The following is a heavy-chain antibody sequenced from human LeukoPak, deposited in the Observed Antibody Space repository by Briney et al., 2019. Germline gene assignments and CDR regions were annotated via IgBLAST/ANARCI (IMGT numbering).Heavy chain of an antibody. CDR2: ISGSGGST. Sequence: AVSLSLSCAASGFTFSSYAMSWVRQAPGKGLEWVSAISGSGGSTYYADSVKGRFTISRDNSKTTLYLQMHSLRAEDTAVYYCAKCDEQLYYYYYMDVWGKGTTVTVYS. D-gene: IGHD6-13*01. CDR3: AKCDEQLYYYYYMDV. V-gene: IGHV3-23*01. J-gene: IGHJ6*03. CDR1: GFTFSSYA.